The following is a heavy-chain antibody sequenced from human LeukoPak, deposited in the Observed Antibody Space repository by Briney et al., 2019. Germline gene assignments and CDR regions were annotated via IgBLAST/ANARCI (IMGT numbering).Heavy chain of an antibody. Sequence: SETLSLTCTVSSDSINRDSWSWVRQPPGTGLEWIGNISYSGTTNYNPCLKSRITMSVDTSKNQISLKLYSVTAADSAVYYCGRQVGAYGLAADYWGQGTLVTVSS. CDR2: ISYSGTT. V-gene: IGHV4-59*08. J-gene: IGHJ4*02. CDR3: GRQVGAYGLAADY. D-gene: IGHD1-26*01. CDR1: SDSINRDS.